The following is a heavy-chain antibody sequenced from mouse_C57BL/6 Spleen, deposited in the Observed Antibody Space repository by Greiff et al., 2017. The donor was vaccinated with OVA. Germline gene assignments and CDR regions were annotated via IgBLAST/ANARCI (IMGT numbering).Heavy chain of an antibody. V-gene: IGHV3-1*01. J-gene: IGHJ4*01. CDR1: GYSFTSGYV. CDR3: ARAYDGRSFYAMDY. CDR2: ISYSGST. Sequence: VQLQESGPGLVKPSPSLSLTCTVTGYSFTSGYVWHWIRHFPANLLEWMGYISYSGSTNYNPSLKSRISITHDTSKNHFFLKLNSVTTEDTATDYCARAYDGRSFYAMDYWGQGTSVTVSS. D-gene: IGHD1-1*01.